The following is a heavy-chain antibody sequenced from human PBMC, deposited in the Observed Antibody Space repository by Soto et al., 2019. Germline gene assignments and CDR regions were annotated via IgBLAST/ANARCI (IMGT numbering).Heavy chain of an antibody. J-gene: IGHJ6*02. D-gene: IGHD6-13*01. CDR1: GFTFSSYW. CDR3: ARAPGYSSSLADDYYYYGMDV. V-gene: IGHV3-74*01. CDR2: INSDGSST. Sequence: EVQLVESGGGLVQPGGSLRLSCAASGFTFSSYWMHWVRQAPGKGLVWVSRINSDGSSTSYADSVKGRFTISRDNAKNTLYLQMNSLRAEDTAVYYCARAPGYSSSLADDYYYYGMDVWGQGTTVTVSS.